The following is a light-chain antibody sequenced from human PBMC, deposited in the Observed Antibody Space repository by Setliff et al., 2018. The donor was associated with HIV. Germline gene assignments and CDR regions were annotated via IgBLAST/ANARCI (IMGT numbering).Light chain of an antibody. V-gene: IGLV2-23*01. Sequence: QSALTQPASVSGSPGQSITTACTGTSSDVGSYNLVSWYQQHPDKAPKLMIYEGSKRPSGVSNRFSGSKSGNTASQTISGLQAEDEADYYCCSYAGSSTTYVFGTGTKVTVL. J-gene: IGLJ1*01. CDR2: EGS. CDR1: SSDVGSYNL. CDR3: CSYAGSSTTYV.